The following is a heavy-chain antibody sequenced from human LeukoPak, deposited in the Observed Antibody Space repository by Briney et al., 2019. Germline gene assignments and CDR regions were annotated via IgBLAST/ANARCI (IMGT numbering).Heavy chain of an antibody. V-gene: IGHV3-33*01. Sequence: PGESLKISCAVSGFTFSSYGMHWVRQAPGKGLEWVAFIWYDGSNKYYADSVKGRFTISRDNSKNTLYLQMNSLRAEDTAVYYCARDTVYSGSGTDYWGQGTLVTVSS. CDR2: IWYDGSNK. J-gene: IGHJ4*02. CDR1: GFTFSSYG. D-gene: IGHD6-6*01. CDR3: ARDTVYSGSGTDY.